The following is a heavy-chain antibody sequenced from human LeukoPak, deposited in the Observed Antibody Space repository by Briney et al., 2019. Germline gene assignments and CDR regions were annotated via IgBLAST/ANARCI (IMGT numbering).Heavy chain of an antibody. CDR1: GFTFSDHY. Sequence: QTGGSLRLSCAASGFTFSDHYIDWVRQAPGKGLEWVGRSRDKANSYTTDYAASVEGRFTISRDDSKNSLYLQMNGLKTEDTAVYYCVRGMVRGADFDSWGQGTLVTVSS. D-gene: IGHD3-10*01. CDR2: SRDKANSYTT. J-gene: IGHJ4*02. CDR3: VRGMVRGADFDS. V-gene: IGHV3-72*01.